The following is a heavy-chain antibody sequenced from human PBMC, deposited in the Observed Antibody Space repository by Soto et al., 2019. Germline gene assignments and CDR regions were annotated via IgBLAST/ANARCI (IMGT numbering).Heavy chain of an antibody. CDR2: IYHSGST. V-gene: IGHV4-30-2*01. Sequence: SETLSLTCAVSGGSISSGGYSWSWIRQPPGKGLEWIGYIYHSGSTYYNPSLKSRVTISVDRSKKQFSLKLSAVTAADTAVYYCARDRGGVASNWFDPWGQGTLVTVSS. J-gene: IGHJ5*02. CDR3: ARDRGGVASNWFDP. D-gene: IGHD3-10*01. CDR1: GGSISSGGYS.